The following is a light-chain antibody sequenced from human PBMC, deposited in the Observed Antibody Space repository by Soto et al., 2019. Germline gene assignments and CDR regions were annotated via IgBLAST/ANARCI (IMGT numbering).Light chain of an antibody. CDR3: QQYDSSPRT. CDR1: QSISSW. V-gene: IGKV1-5*01. J-gene: IGKJ1*01. Sequence: DIQMTQSPSTLSASVGDRVTNPCRASQSISSWLAWYQQKPGKAPKLLIYDASSLESGVPSRFSGSGSGTDFTLTISRLEPEDFAVYYCQQYDSSPRTFGQGTKVDI. CDR2: DAS.